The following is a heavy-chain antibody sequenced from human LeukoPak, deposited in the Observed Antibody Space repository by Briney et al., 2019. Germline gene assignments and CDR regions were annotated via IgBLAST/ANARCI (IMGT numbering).Heavy chain of an antibody. D-gene: IGHD2-21*02. V-gene: IGHV1-2*02. CDR2: INPNSGGT. CDR3: ARTPGGGDYPR. Sequence: GASVKVSCKASGYTFTGYYLYWVRQAPGQGLEWMGRINPNSGGTNYAQKFQGRVTMTRDTSISTAYMELSRLRSDDTAVYYCARTPGGGDYPRWGQGTLVTVSS. J-gene: IGHJ4*02. CDR1: GYTFTGYY.